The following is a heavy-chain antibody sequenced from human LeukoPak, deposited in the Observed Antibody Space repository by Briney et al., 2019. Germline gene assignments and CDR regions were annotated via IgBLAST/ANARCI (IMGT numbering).Heavy chain of an antibody. Sequence: SVKVSCKASGGTFSSYAISWVRQAPGQGLEWMGGIIPIFGTANYAQKFQGRVTVTTDESTSTAYMELSSLRSEDTAVYYCASYYGSGRGYYFDYWGQGTLVTVSS. V-gene: IGHV1-69*05. CDR3: ASYYGSGRGYYFDY. CDR2: IIPIFGTA. D-gene: IGHD3-10*01. CDR1: GGTFSSYA. J-gene: IGHJ4*02.